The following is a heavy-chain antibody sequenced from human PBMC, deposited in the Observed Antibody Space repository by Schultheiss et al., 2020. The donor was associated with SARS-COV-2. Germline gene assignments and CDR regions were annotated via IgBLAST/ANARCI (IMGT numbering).Heavy chain of an antibody. Sequence: SGPTLVKPTQTLTLTCTFSGFSLSTNGMSVSWIRQPPGKALEWLARIDWDDDKFYSTSLKTRLTISKDTSKNQVVLTMTNMDPVDTATYYCARTATYYDFWSGYYDHFPFDYWGQGTLVTVSS. V-gene: IGHV2-70*04. D-gene: IGHD3-3*01. CDR2: IDWDDDK. CDR1: GFSLSTNGMS. CDR3: ARTATYYDFWSGYYDHFPFDY. J-gene: IGHJ4*02.